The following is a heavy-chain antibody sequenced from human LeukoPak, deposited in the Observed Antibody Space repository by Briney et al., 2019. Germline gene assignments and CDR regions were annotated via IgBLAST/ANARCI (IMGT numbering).Heavy chain of an antibody. CDR1: GFTFSSYA. CDR3: AKDPYYDFWCGLLDP. V-gene: IGHV3-23*01. D-gene: IGHD3-3*01. J-gene: IGHJ5*02. Sequence: GGSLRLSCAASGFTFSSYAMSWVRHAPGKGLEWVSAISGSGCSTYYADSVKGRLTISRDNPKNTVYLQMNTVRAGDSAVYYCAKDPYYDFWCGLLDPWGQGTLVTVSS. CDR2: ISGSGCST.